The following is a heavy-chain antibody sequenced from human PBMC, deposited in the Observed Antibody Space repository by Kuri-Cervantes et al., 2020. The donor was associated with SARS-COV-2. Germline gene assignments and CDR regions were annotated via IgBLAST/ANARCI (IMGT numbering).Heavy chain of an antibody. CDR2: ISYDGSNK. J-gene: IGHJ4*02. CDR3: ARDRAAAGVYYSDY. V-gene: IGHV3-30-3*01. D-gene: IGHD6-13*01. Sequence: GESLKISCAAFGFSFSNYAMHWDRQAPGKGLEWVAVISYDGSNKYYADSVKGRFTISRDNSKSTLYLQMSSLRAEDTAVYYCARDRAAAGVYYSDYWGQGTLVTVSS. CDR1: GFSFSNYA.